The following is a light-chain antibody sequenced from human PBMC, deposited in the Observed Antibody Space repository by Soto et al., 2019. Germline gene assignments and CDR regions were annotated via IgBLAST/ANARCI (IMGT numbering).Light chain of an antibody. CDR2: DAS. CDR3: QQYNSYSPMYT. Sequence: DIQMTQSPSTLSASVGDRVTITCRASQSISSWLAWYQQKPGKAPKLLIYDASSLESGVPSRFSGGGSGTEFTLTISSLQPDDFATYYCQQYNSYSPMYTFGQGTKLEIK. V-gene: IGKV1-5*01. CDR1: QSISSW. J-gene: IGKJ2*01.